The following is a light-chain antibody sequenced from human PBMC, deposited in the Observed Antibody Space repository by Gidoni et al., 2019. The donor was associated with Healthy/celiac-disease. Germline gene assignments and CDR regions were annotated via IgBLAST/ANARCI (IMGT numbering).Light chain of an antibody. V-gene: IGKV1-39*01. Sequence: DIQMTQSPSSLSASVGDRVTITCRASQSISSYLNWYQQKPGKAPKLLIYAASSLQSGVPSRFSGSGSGTDFTLTIISLQPEYFATYSCQQSYSTLVTFGQGTKVEIK. CDR3: QQSYSTLVT. CDR1: QSISSY. J-gene: IGKJ1*01. CDR2: AAS.